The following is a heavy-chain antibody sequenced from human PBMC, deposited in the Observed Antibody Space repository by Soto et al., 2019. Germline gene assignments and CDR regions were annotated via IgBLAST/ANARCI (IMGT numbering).Heavy chain of an antibody. Sequence: QVQLVESGGGVVQPGRSLRLSCAASGFTFSSYGMHWVRQAPGKGLEWVAVISYDGSNKYYADSVKGRFTISRDNSKNTLYLQINSLRAEDTAVYYCANVQRREDIVLMLYALDYYYYSLDVWGQGTTVTVSS. D-gene: IGHD2-8*01. J-gene: IGHJ6*02. V-gene: IGHV3-30*18. CDR2: ISYDGSNK. CDR1: GFTFSSYG. CDR3: ANVQRREDIVLMLYALDYYYYSLDV.